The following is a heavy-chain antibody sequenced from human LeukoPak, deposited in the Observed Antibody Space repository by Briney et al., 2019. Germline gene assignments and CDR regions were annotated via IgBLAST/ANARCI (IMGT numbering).Heavy chain of an antibody. J-gene: IGHJ6*03. CDR3: ARRTYNWNYGYYYYYMDV. CDR2: INPNSGGT. D-gene: IGHD1-7*01. V-gene: IGHV1-2*02. Sequence: VKVSCKASGYTFTGYYMHWVRQAPGQGLEWMGWINPNSGGTNYAQKFQGRVTMTRDTSISTAYMELSRLRSDDTAVYYCARRTYNWNYGYYYYYMDVWGKGTTVTASS. CDR1: GYTFTGYY.